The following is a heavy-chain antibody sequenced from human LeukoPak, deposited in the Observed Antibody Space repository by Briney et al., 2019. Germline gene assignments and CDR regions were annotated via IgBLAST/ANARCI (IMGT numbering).Heavy chain of an antibody. CDR3: ARFDWEYITMTLDV. CDR2: INSDGSST. Sequence: PGGXLXXSCAASGFTFSNYWMHWVRQAPGKGLVWVSRINSDGSSTSYADSVKGRFTISRDNAKNTLYLQMNSLRAEDTAVYYCARFDWEYITMTLDVWGKGTTVTVSS. J-gene: IGHJ6*04. V-gene: IGHV3-74*01. D-gene: IGHD3-22*01. CDR1: GFTFSNYW.